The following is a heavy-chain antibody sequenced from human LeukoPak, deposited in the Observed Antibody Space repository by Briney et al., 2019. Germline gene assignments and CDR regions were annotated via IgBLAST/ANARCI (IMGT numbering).Heavy chain of an antibody. CDR2: ISLSSSYI. CDR1: GFAFSRYS. CDR3: AADVGIDY. J-gene: IGHJ4*02. Sequence: AGSLTLSCAASGFAFSRYSMNWVRQAPGKGLEWVSSISLSSSYIYYADSVKGRFAISRDNARNSLYLQMNSLRAEDTAVYYCAADVGIDYWGQRTLVTVSS. D-gene: IGHD7-27*01. V-gene: IGHV3-21*01.